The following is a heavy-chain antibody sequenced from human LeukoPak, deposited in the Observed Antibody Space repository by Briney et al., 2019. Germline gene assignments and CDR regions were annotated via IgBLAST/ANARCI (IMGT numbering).Heavy chain of an antibody. CDR1: GGSISSGDYY. CDR2: IYYSGST. Sequence: SQTLSLTCTVSGGSISSGDYYWSWIRQPPGKGLEWIGYIYYSGSTYYNPSLKSRVTMSVDTSKNLFSLKLSSVTAADTAVYYCAREIHRGDSWFDTWGQGTLVSVSS. CDR3: AREIHRGDSWFDT. V-gene: IGHV4-30-4*08. J-gene: IGHJ5*02.